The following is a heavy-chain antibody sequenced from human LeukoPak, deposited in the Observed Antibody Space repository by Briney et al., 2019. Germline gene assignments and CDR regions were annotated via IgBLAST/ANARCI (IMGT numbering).Heavy chain of an antibody. D-gene: IGHD2-8*01. CDR1: GGSISSSSYY. CDR3: ARNDIVLMVYAIGSSWFDP. V-gene: IGHV4-39*01. J-gene: IGHJ5*02. Sequence: SETLSLTCTVSGGSISSSSYYWGWIRQPPGKGLEWIGSIYYSGSTYYNPSLKSRVTIPVDTSKNQFSLKLSSVTAADTAVYYCARNDIVLMVYAIGSSWFDPWGQGTLVTVSS. CDR2: IYYSGST.